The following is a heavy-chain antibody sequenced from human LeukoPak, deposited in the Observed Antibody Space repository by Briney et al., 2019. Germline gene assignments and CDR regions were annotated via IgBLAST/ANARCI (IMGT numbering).Heavy chain of an antibody. CDR2: VYNSGST. Sequence: PSETLSLTCTVSGGSISSYYWSWIRQPPGKGLEWIGYVYNSGSTNYNPSLKSRVTISVDTSKNQFSLKLSSVTAADTAVYYCARIGAAGAGGLDYWGQGTLVTVSS. CDR3: ARIGAAGAGGLDY. V-gene: IGHV4-59*08. CDR1: GGSISSYY. D-gene: IGHD6-13*01. J-gene: IGHJ4*02.